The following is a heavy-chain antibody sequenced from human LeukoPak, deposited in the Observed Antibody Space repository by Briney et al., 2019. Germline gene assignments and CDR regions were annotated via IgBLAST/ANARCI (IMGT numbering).Heavy chain of an antibody. Sequence: PGGSLRLSCAASGFTFSSYWVSWVRQAPGKGLEWVANIKQDGSEKYYVDSVKGRFTISRDNAKNSLYLQMNSLRAEDTAVYYCASALYDFWSGYLSPPDYWGQGTLVTVSS. CDR3: ASALYDFWSGYLSPPDY. CDR2: IKQDGSEK. CDR1: GFTFSSYW. J-gene: IGHJ4*02. D-gene: IGHD3-3*01. V-gene: IGHV3-7*03.